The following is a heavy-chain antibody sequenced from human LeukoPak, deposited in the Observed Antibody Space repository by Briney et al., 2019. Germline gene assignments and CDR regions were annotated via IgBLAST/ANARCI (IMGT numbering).Heavy chain of an antibody. J-gene: IGHJ6*02. D-gene: IGHD2-2*01. V-gene: IGHV3-30*02. CDR2: IRSDGTKT. Sequence: GGSLTLSCAASGFIFSSYGMHWVRQAPGKGLEWVALIRSDGTKTYYADSVEGRFTISRDNSKNTLYLQMYSLGADDTAVYYCAKRYCSSASCRIGMDVWGQGTTVTVSS. CDR1: GFIFSSYG. CDR3: AKRYCSSASCRIGMDV.